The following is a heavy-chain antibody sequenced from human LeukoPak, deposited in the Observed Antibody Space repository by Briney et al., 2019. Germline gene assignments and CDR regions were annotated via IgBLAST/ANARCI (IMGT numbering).Heavy chain of an antibody. CDR1: DGSFSSYF. CDR2: IYYSGSP. V-gene: IGHV4-59*12. CDR3: ARGFIAAAGYYYYMDV. D-gene: IGHD6-13*01. Sequence: SETLSLTCTVSDGSFSSYFWSWIRQPPGKGLEWIGSIYYSGSPNYNPSLKSRVTMSVDTSKNQFSLKLSSVTAADTAVYYCARGFIAAAGYYYYMDVWGKGTTVTVSS. J-gene: IGHJ6*03.